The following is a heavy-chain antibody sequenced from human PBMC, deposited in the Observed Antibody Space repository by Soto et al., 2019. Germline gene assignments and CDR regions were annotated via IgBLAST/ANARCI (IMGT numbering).Heavy chain of an antibody. CDR1: GYTFTSYD. Sequence: ASVKVSCKTSGYTFTSYDINWVRQATGQGLEWMGWIIPNSGKADYAQKFQGRITMTRITSTSTAYMELSGLRSEDSAVYYCARGQWDVNWFDPWGQGTLVTVSS. D-gene: IGHD1-26*01. CDR3: ARGQWDVNWFDP. J-gene: IGHJ5*02. CDR2: IIPNSGKA. V-gene: IGHV1-8*01.